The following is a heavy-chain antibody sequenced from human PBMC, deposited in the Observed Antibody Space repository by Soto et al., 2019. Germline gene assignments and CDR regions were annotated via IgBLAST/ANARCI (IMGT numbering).Heavy chain of an antibody. CDR2: IYYIKTT. J-gene: IGHJ5*02. CDR1: GGSISSGGYY. V-gene: IGHV4-31*03. Sequence: QVQLQEAGPGLVKPSQTLSLTCTVSGGSISSGGYYWSWIRQHPGKGLEWIGYIYYIKTTCYNPSLKSRVTISLDTHKNQFSLRLASVTAADTAVYYGARGVFPWGQGTLVTVSS. CDR3: ARGVFP.